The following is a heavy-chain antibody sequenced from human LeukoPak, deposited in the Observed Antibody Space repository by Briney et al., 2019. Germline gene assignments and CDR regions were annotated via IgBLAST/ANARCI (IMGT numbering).Heavy chain of an antibody. CDR1: GGSINPYY. D-gene: IGHD1-20*01. CDR3: ARLGYCITGFCLDDY. V-gene: IGHV4-59*01. Sequence: SETLSLTCTVSGGSINPYYWSWIRQSPGKGLEWIGYIYYSGSTTYNPSLKSRVTISVDASKSHFSLKLSSVTAADTAVYYCARLGYCITGFCLDDYWGQGTLVTVSS. CDR2: IYYSGST. J-gene: IGHJ4*02.